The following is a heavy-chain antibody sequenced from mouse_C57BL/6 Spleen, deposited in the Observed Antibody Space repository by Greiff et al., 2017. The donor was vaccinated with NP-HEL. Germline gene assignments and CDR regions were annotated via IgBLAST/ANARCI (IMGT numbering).Heavy chain of an antibody. Sequence: EVQLQQSGAELVRPGASVKLSCTASGFNIKDDYMHWVKQRPEQGLEWIGWIYPENGDTEYASKFQGKATITADTSSNTAYLQLSSLTSEDTAVYYCTTGSNHVGSYYAMDYWGQGTSVTVSS. V-gene: IGHV14-4*01. D-gene: IGHD2-5*01. CDR2: IYPENGDT. J-gene: IGHJ4*01. CDR1: GFNIKDDY. CDR3: TTGSNHVGSYYAMDY.